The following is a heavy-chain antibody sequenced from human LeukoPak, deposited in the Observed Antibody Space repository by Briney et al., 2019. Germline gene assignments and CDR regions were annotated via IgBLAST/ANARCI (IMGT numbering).Heavy chain of an antibody. Sequence: GASVTVSCKASGGTFSSYAISWVRQAPGQGLEWMGGIIPIFGTANYAQKFQGRVTITADKSTSTAYMELSSLRSEDTAVYYCASRGGFYDSSGWYYFDYWGQGTLVTVSS. CDR1: GGTFSSYA. D-gene: IGHD3-22*01. J-gene: IGHJ4*02. CDR2: IIPIFGTA. CDR3: ASRGGFYDSSGWYYFDY. V-gene: IGHV1-69*06.